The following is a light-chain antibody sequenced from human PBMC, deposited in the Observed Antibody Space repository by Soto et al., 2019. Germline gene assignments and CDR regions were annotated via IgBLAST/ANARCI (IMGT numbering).Light chain of an antibody. V-gene: IGKV1-5*01. J-gene: IGKJ1*01. CDR1: QTISSW. CDR2: DAS. Sequence: DIQMTQSPSTLSASVVDRVTITCRASQTISSWLAWYQQKPGKAPEPLIYDASTLESGVPSRFSGSGSGTEFSLTISSLQPDDFATFYCQQYSSFSRTFGQGTKVDIK. CDR3: QQYSSFSRT.